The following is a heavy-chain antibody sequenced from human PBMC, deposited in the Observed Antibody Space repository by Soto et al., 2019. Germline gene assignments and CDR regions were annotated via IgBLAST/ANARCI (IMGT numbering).Heavy chain of an antibody. D-gene: IGHD3-10*01. Sequence: QVQLVQSGAEVKKPGASVKVSCKASGYTFTSYYMHWVRQAPGQGLEWMGIINPSGGSTSYAQKFQGRVTMTRDTSTSTVYMAMSSLISEDTDVYYCASDPITGVFDYWGQGTLVTVSS. CDR2: INPSGGST. CDR3: ASDPITGVFDY. CDR1: GYTFTSYY. J-gene: IGHJ4*02. V-gene: IGHV1-46*03.